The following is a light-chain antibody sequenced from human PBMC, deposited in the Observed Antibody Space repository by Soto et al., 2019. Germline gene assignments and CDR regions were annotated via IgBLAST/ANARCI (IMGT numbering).Light chain of an antibody. CDR1: QSVSSSY. J-gene: IGKJ1*01. Sequence: EIVFTQSPGTLSLSPGERATLSCRASQSVSSSYLAWYQQKPGQAPRLLIYDASSRATGIPDRFSGSGSGTDFTLTISRXEPEDFAVYYCQQYGSSPRTFGQGTKVDTK. CDR3: QQYGSSPRT. V-gene: IGKV3-20*01. CDR2: DAS.